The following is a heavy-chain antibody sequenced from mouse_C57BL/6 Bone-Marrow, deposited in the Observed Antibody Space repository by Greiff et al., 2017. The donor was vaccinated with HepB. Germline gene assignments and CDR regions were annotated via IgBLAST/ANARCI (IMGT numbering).Heavy chain of an antibody. V-gene: IGHV1-81*01. J-gene: IGHJ4*01. CDR1: GYTFTSYG. CDR3: ARGEDYYGSSPSMDY. CDR2: IYPRSGNT. Sequence: QVQLQQSGAELARPGASVKLSCKASGYTFTSYGISWVKQRTGQGLEWIGEIYPRSGNTYYNEKFKGKATLTADKSSSTAYMELRSLTSEDSAVYFCARGEDYYGSSPSMDYWGQGTSVTVSS. D-gene: IGHD1-1*01.